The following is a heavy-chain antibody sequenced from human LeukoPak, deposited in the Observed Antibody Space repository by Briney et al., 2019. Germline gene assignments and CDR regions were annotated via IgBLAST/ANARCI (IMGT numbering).Heavy chain of an antibody. V-gene: IGHV1-46*01. J-gene: IGHJ6*03. Sequence: ASVKVSCKASGYTFTSYYMHWVRQAPGQGLEWMGIINPSGGSTSYAQKFQGRVTMTRDTSTSTVYMGLSSLRSEDTAVYYCARGVPAASYYYYYYMDVWGKGTTVTVSS. D-gene: IGHD2-2*01. CDR1: GYTFTSYY. CDR2: INPSGGST. CDR3: ARGVPAASYYYYYYMDV.